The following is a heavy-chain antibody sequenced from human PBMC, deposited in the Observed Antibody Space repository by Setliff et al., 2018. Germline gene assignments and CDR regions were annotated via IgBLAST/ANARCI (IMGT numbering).Heavy chain of an antibody. D-gene: IGHD5-18*01. J-gene: IGHJ3*02. CDR3: ARLGYSDAFDI. V-gene: IGHV5-51*01. Sequence: PGESLKISCKASEYTFTNYWIGWVRQMPGKGLEWMWVVYCGDSDTRYSPSFQGQVTMSADKSIRSAYLQWSSLKASDTAMYYCARLGYSDAFDIWGQGTMVTVSS. CDR2: VYCGDSDT. CDR1: EYTFTNYW.